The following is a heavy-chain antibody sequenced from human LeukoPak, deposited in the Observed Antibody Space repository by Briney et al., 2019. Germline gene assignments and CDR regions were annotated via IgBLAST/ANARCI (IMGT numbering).Heavy chain of an antibody. CDR1: GYTFTSYG. CDR2: ISAYNGNT. CDR3: ARAIITMIVPNIDY. D-gene: IGHD3-22*01. V-gene: IGHV1-18*01. Sequence: ASVKISCKASGYTFTSYGISWVRQAPGQGLEWMGWISAYNGNTNYAQKLQGRVTMTTDTSTSTAYMELRSLRSDDTAVYYCARAIITMIVPNIDYWGQGTLVTVSS. J-gene: IGHJ4*02.